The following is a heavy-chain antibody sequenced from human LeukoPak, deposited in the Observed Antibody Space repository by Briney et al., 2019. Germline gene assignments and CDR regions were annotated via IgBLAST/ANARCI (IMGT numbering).Heavy chain of an antibody. V-gene: IGHV4-39*07. CDR2: IYYSGST. D-gene: IGHD1-20*01. CDR1: GGSISSSSYY. Sequence: PSETLSLTCTVSGGSISSSSYYWGWIRQPPGKGLEWIGSIYYSGSTYYNPSLKSRVTISVDTSKNQFSLKLSSVTAADTAVYYCARQTVNWNDVDYWGQGTLVTVSS. CDR3: ARQTVNWNDVDY. J-gene: IGHJ4*02.